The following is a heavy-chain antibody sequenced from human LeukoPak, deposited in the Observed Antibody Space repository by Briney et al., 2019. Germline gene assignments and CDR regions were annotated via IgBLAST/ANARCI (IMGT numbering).Heavy chain of an antibody. CDR2: ISGSGGST. D-gene: IGHD3-9*01. CDR1: GFTFSSYA. V-gene: IGHV3-23*01. Sequence: GGSLRLSCAASGFTFSSYAMSWVRQAPGKGLEWVSAISGSGGSTYYADSVKGRFTISRDNSKNTLYLQMNSLRAEDTAVYYCAKAWYYDIFTGYSPGAFDIWGQGTMVTVSS. J-gene: IGHJ3*02. CDR3: AKAWYYDIFTGYSPGAFDI.